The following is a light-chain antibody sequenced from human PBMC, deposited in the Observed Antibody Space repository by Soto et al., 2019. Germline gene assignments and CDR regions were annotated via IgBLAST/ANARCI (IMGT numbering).Light chain of an antibody. Sequence: QSVLTQPASVSGSPGQSITISCTGTSSYVGVYYYVSWFQQHPGKSPKLMIYDVNNRPSGVANRLSCYMSGNTASLTIPGLQAEDEAHYYCGSYTSSITLEMVFGGGTQRTVL. CDR3: GSYTSSITLEMV. V-gene: IGLV2-14*03. J-gene: IGLJ2*01. CDR1: SSYVGVYYY. CDR2: DVN.